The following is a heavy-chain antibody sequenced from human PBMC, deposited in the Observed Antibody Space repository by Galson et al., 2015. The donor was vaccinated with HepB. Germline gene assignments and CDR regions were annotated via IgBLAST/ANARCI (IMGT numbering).Heavy chain of an antibody. CDR3: ARDSRYCQISTCRGDAFDV. Sequence: SLRLSCAASGFIFSTYSMNWVRQAPGKGLEWVSSISNSGSHTYYADSVKGRFTISRDNAQNSLFLQMNSLRAEDTAVYYCARDSRYCQISTCRGDAFDVWGQGARVTVSS. V-gene: IGHV3-21*04. CDR1: GFIFSTYS. CDR2: ISNSGSHT. J-gene: IGHJ3*01. D-gene: IGHD3-3*02.